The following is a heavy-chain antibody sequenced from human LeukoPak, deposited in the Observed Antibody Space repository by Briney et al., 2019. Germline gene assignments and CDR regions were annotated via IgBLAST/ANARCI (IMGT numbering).Heavy chain of an antibody. D-gene: IGHD6-19*01. J-gene: IGHJ4*02. CDR1: GFTFSDYS. CDR2: IRGSGPGSGSGM. CDR3: ARDLSVAEYYFDY. Sequence: PGGSLRLSCAASGFTFSDYSMNWVRQAPGKGLEWISNIRGSGPGSGSGMYYADSVKGRFTISRDNAKNSLYLQMNSLRAEDTAVYYCARDLSVAEYYFDYWGQGTLVTVSS. V-gene: IGHV3-48*04.